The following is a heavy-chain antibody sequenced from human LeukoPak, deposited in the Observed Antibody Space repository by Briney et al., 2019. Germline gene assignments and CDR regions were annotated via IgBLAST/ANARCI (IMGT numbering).Heavy chain of an antibody. V-gene: IGHV4-59*01. CDR3: ARDYSVAGAFDY. CDR1: GESISGFY. Sequence: SETLSLTCTVSGESISGFYWTWIRQPPGKGLEWIGYIYYSGSTNYNPSLKSRVTISVDTSKNQFSLKLSSVTAADTAVYYCARDYSVAGAFDYWGQGTLVTVSS. CDR2: IYYSGST. J-gene: IGHJ4*02. D-gene: IGHD6-19*01.